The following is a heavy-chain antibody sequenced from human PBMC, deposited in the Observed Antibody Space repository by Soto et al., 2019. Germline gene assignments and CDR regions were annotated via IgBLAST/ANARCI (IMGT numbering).Heavy chain of an antibody. D-gene: IGHD3-22*01. Sequence: QVQLVESGGGVVQPGRSLRLSCAASGFTFSSYGMHWVRQAPGKGLEWVAVISYDGSNKYYADSVKGRFTISRDNSKNTLYPQMSSLRAEDTAVYYCAKDVVDSSGYPPYFDYWGQGTLVTVSA. J-gene: IGHJ4*02. CDR2: ISYDGSNK. V-gene: IGHV3-30*18. CDR3: AKDVVDSSGYPPYFDY. CDR1: GFTFSSYG.